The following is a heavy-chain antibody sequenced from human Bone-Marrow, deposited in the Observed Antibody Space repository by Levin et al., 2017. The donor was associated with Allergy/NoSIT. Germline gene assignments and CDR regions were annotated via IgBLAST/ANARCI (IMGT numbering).Heavy chain of an antibody. V-gene: IGHV3-74*01. CDR2: ISSDGTTT. CDR3: AREYYGLWTGYYYDY. D-gene: IGHD3/OR15-3a*01. Sequence: ASVKVSCAASGFAFSTYWMHWVRQAPGKGLVWVSRISSDGTTTDYAGSVNGRFTVSRDNAKNTLYLQMTSLRAEDTAVYYCAREYYGLWTGYYYDYWGQGSLVTVSS. J-gene: IGHJ4*02. CDR1: GFAFSTYW.